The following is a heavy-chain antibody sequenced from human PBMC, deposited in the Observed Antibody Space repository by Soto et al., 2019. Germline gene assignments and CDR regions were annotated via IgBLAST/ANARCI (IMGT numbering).Heavy chain of an antibody. Sequence: GGSLRLSCGASGFRFSSNWMSWVRQAPGKGLEWVANIKQDGSEQYYVGSVKGRFIISRDNVLNSLYLQMDSLRAEDTAVYYWATGPQVVMATIFWGQGTLVTVSS. D-gene: IGHD5-12*01. J-gene: IGHJ4*02. CDR1: GFRFSSNW. CDR2: IKQDGSEQ. CDR3: ATGPQVVMATIF. V-gene: IGHV3-7*01.